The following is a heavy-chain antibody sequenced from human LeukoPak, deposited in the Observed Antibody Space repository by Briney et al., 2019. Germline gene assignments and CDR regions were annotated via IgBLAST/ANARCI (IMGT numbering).Heavy chain of an antibody. Sequence: GGSLRLSCAASGFTFSSYAMSWVRQAPGKGLEWVSAISGSGGSTYYADSVKGRFTISRDNSKNTLYLQMNSLRAEDTAVYYCAKARYGWGSYYIFDYWGQGTLVTVSS. CDR1: GFTFSSYA. V-gene: IGHV3-23*01. CDR2: ISGSGGST. J-gene: IGHJ4*02. CDR3: AKARYGWGSYYIFDY. D-gene: IGHD3-10*01.